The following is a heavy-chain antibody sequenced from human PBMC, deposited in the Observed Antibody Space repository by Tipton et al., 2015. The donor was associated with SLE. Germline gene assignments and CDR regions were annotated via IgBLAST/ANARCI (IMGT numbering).Heavy chain of an antibody. Sequence: SLRLSCAASGFTFSSYSMNWVRQAPGKGLEWVSYISSSSSTIYYADSVKGRFTISRDNAKNSLYLQMNSLRAADTAVYYCARDEDYGGNYYWGQGTLVTVSS. J-gene: IGHJ4*02. V-gene: IGHV3-48*04. CDR2: ISSSSSTI. CDR1: GFTFSSYS. CDR3: ARDEDYGGNYY. D-gene: IGHD4-23*01.